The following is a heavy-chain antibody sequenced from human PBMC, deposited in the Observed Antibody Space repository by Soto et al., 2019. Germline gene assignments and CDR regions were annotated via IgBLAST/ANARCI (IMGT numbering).Heavy chain of an antibody. D-gene: IGHD6-13*01. CDR2: MSYDGTKE. J-gene: IGHJ4*02. CDR3: AKEFGSTWIDH. Sequence: LSFSSSFFPLTPYFIHFFLHSPFNVLYFFSSMSYDGTKEYYADSVKGRFTISRDSSRNTLFLQLNSLSAEDTAVYYCAKEFGSTWIDHWGEGALVTVSS. CDR1: FFPLTPYF. V-gene: IGHV3-30*18.